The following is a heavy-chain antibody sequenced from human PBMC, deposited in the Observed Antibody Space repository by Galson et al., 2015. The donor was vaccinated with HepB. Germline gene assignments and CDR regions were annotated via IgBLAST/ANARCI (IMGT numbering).Heavy chain of an antibody. D-gene: IGHD1-20*01. CDR2: IYSGGST. J-gene: IGHJ5*02. Sequence: SLRLSCAASGFTVSSNYMSWVRQAPGKGLEWVSVIYSGGSTYYADSVKGRFTISRDNSKNTLYLQMNSLRAEDTAVYYCQAFMARITGTTVHWFDPWGQGTLVTVSS. V-gene: IGHV3-66*01. CDR1: GFTVSSNY. CDR3: QAFMARITGTTVHWFDP.